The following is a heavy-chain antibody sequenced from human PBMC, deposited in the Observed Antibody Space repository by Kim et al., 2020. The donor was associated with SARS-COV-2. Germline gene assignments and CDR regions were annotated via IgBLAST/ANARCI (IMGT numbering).Heavy chain of an antibody. CDR3: ARDALKVATIGVDYYGMDV. D-gene: IGHD5-12*01. J-gene: IGHJ6*02. CDR2: TYYRSKWYN. CDR1: GDSVSSNSAA. V-gene: IGHV6-1*01. Sequence: SQTLSLTCAISGDSVSSNSAAWNWIRQSPSRGLEWLGRTYYRSKWYNDYAVSVKSRISINPDTSKNQFSLQLNSVTPEDTAVYYCARDALKVATIGVDYYGMDVWGQGTTVTVSS.